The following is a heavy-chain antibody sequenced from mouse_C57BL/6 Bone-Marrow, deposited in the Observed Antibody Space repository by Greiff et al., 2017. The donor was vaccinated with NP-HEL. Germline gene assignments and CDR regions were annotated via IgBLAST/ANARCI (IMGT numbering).Heavy chain of an antibody. V-gene: IGHV7-1*01. Sequence: EVKLMESGGGLVQSGRSLRLSCATSGFTFSDFYMEWVRQAPGKGLEWIAASRNKANDYTTEYSASVKGRFIVSRDTSQSILYLQMNALRAEDTAIYYCARDGDARFAYWGQGTLVTVSA. CDR3: ARDGDARFAY. CDR1: GFTFSDFY. J-gene: IGHJ3*01. CDR2: SRNKANDYTT.